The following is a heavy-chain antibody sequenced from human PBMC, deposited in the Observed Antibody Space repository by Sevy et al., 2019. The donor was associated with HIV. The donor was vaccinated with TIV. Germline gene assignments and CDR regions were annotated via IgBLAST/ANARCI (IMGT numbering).Heavy chain of an antibody. D-gene: IGHD2-2*01. CDR3: ARGGGVVEPAARGYFDY. CDR2: INPNSGGT. V-gene: IGHV1-2*02. Sequence: ASVKVSCKASAYTFTGHYIHWVRQAPGQGLECMGWINPNSGGTIYAQKFQGRVTMTRATSISTAYMELSRLRSDDTAVYYCARGGGVVEPAARGYFDYWGQGTLVTVSS. J-gene: IGHJ4*02. CDR1: AYTFTGHY.